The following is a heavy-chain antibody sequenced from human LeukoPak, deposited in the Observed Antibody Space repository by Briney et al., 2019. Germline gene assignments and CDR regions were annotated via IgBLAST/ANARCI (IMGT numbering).Heavy chain of an antibody. J-gene: IGHJ5*02. V-gene: IGHV3-9*01. CDR1: GFTFDDYA. CDR2: IGWNSHNI. D-gene: IGHD3-3*01. CDR3: AREGRYYDFWSETNWFDP. Sequence: GGSLRLSCAASGFTFDDYAMHWVRQAPGKGLEWVSGIGWNSHNIRYADSIKGRFTISRDNAKNSLYLQMNSLRAEDTAVYYCAREGRYYDFWSETNWFDPWGQGTLVTVSS.